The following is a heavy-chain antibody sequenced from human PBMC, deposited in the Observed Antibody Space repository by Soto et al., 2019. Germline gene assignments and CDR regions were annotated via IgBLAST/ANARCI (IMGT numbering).Heavy chain of an antibody. Sequence: EVQLVESGGGLVQPGGSVRLSCVGSGFIFEDFAMNWVRQVPGKGLEWVSGISWNSATLAYADSVKGRFIVSRDNAKNILYPQMNSLRAEDAPLYYCAKDVGSYYYDTSAYLYDYWGQGTLVTVSS. CDR1: GFIFEDFA. J-gene: IGHJ4*02. CDR2: ISWNSATL. D-gene: IGHD3-22*01. CDR3: AKDVGSYYYDTSAYLYDY. V-gene: IGHV3-9*01.